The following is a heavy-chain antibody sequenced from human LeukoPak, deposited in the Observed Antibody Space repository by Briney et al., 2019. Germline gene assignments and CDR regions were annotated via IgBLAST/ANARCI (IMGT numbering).Heavy chain of an antibody. CDR3: ARFVVVPAAIADYFDY. J-gene: IGHJ4*02. CDR2: TNPNSGGT. V-gene: IGHV1-2*02. CDR1: GYTFTGYY. D-gene: IGHD2-2*02. Sequence: ASVKVSCKASGYTFTGYYMHWVRQAPGQGLEWMGWTNPNSGGTNYAQKFQGRVTMTRDTSISTAYMELSRLRSDDTAVYYCARFVVVPAAIADYFDYWGQGTLVTVSS.